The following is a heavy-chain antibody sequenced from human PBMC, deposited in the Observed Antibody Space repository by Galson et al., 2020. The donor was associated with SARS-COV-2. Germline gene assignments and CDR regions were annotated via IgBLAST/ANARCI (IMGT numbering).Heavy chain of an antibody. V-gene: IGHV4-59*08. CDR3: ARHGLSGYGTHFDY. CDR1: GGSICSYS. D-gene: IGHD5-12*01. CDR2: IYYSGST. J-gene: IGHJ4*02. Sequence: SETLSLTCTVSGGSICSYSWSWIRQPPGKGLEWIGYIYYSGSTNYNPSLKSRVTISADTSKDQLYLKLSSVTAADTAVYFCARHGLSGYGTHFDYWGQGSLVTVSS.